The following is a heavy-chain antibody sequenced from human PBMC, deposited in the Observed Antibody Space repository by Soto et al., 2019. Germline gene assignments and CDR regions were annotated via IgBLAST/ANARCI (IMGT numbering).Heavy chain of an antibody. CDR2: ISGSANVT. V-gene: IGHV3-23*01. CDR1: GFTFSRYA. J-gene: IGHJ5*01. CDR3: AKGKAVAGSAFDS. D-gene: IGHD6-19*01. Sequence: EVQLLESGGTLVQPGGSLRLSCAASGFTFSRYAMTWVRQAPGKGLEWVSGISGSANVTFYADSVKGRFTISRDNSKNTVYLQMNSLRAEDTAVYYCAKGKAVAGSAFDSWGRGTLVTVSS.